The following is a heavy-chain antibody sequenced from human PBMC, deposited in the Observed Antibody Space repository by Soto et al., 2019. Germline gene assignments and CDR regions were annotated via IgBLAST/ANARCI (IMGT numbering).Heavy chain of an antibody. CDR1: GYSFTSYW. CDR3: ARHTLRYYFYYGMDV. J-gene: IGHJ6*02. V-gene: IGHV5-10-1*01. Sequence: GESLKISCKGSGYSFTSYWISWVRQMPGKGLEWMGRIDPSDSYTNYSPSFQGHVTISADKSVSTAYLQWSSLKASDTAMYYCARHTLRYYFYYGMDVCVQGTTVTVS. CDR2: IDPSDSYT.